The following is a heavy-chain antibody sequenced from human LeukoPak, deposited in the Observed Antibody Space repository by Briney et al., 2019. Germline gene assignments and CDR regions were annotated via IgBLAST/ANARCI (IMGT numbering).Heavy chain of an antibody. J-gene: IGHJ2*01. D-gene: IGHD2-2*01. CDR2: ISYSGST. V-gene: IGHV4-59*01. Sequence: PSETLSLTCTVSGGSISSYYRSWIRQAPGKGLEWIGYISYSGSTNYNPSLNSRVTISVDTSKNQFSLNLSSVTAADTAVYYCARDPAHCSSTRCSSPYWYFDLWGRGTLVTVSS. CDR1: GGSISSYY. CDR3: ARDPAHCSSTRCSSPYWYFDL.